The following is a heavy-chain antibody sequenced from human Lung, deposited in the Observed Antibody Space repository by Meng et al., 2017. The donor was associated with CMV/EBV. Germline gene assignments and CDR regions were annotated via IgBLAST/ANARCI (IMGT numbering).Heavy chain of an antibody. CDR3: ARTPVRFCNTHMCYAFDY. Sequence: HEAAPVLLNHSVPLSVTSIVSSASITQYRWGWVRQPAGKGLEWIGRLYPDGSTDYNPSLSSRLTLSLDTSKIRFSLKLRSVTAADTAIYYCARTPVRFCNTHMCYAFDYWGQGALVTVSS. V-gene: IGHV4-4*07. CDR2: LYPDGST. J-gene: IGHJ4*02. CDR1: SASITQYR. D-gene: IGHD2-2*01.